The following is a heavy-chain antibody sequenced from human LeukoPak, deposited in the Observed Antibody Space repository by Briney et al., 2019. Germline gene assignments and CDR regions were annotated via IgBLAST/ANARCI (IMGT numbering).Heavy chain of an antibody. CDR1: GFTFSSYG. D-gene: IGHD6-13*01. J-gene: IGHJ5*02. Sequence: GGSLRLSCAASGFTFSSYGVHWVRQAPGKGLEWVAVIWYDGSNKYYADSVKGRFTISRDNAKNSLYLQMNSLRAEDTALYYCAKDMTYSIAAAGNWFDPWGQGTLVTVSS. CDR2: IWYDGSNK. V-gene: IGHV3-33*03. CDR3: AKDMTYSIAAAGNWFDP.